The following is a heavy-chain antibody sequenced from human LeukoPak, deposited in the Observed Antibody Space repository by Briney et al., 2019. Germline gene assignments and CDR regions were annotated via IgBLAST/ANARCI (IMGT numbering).Heavy chain of an antibody. CDR2: IYYSGST. J-gene: IGHJ6*04. Sequence: SQTLSLTCTVSGGSISSGGYYWSWIRRHPGKGLEWIGYIYYSGSTYYNPSLKSRVTISVDTSKNQFSLKLSSVTAADTAVYYCASAVVVVAATQYYYYGMDVWGKGTTVTVSS. CDR1: GGSISSGGYY. D-gene: IGHD2-15*01. V-gene: IGHV4-31*03. CDR3: ASAVVVVAATQYYYYGMDV.